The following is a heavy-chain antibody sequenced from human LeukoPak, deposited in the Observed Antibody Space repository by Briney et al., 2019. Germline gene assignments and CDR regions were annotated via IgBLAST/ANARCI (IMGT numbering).Heavy chain of an antibody. CDR1: GLTFSSYG. Sequence: GGSLRLSCAASGLTFSSYGMHWGRQARGKWLEWVAFIRDDGSNKYYADSVKGRFTISRDNSKKSLYLQMNSLRAEDTAVYYCAKVMVVRGNWFDPWGQGTLVTVSS. V-gene: IGHV3-30*02. CDR2: IRDDGSNK. D-gene: IGHD2-15*01. CDR3: AKVMVVRGNWFDP. J-gene: IGHJ5*02.